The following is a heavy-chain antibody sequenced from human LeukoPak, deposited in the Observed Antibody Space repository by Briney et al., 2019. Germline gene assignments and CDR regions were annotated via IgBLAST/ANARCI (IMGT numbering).Heavy chain of an antibody. CDR2: IRHDGSKK. Sequence: SCKASGYTFTSHYMHWVRQAPGKGLEWVAFIRHDGSKKFYADSVKGRFTISRDNSQNTLYLQVDSLRVDDTAVYYCAKDSPPTSEWLPDYWGQGTLVTISS. V-gene: IGHV3-30*02. D-gene: IGHD5-12*01. J-gene: IGHJ4*02. CDR3: AKDSPPTSEWLPDY. CDR1: GYTFTSHY.